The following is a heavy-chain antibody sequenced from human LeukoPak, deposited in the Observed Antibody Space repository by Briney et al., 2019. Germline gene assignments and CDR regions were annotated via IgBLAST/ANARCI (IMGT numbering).Heavy chain of an antibody. V-gene: IGHV1-46*01. CDR3: ARDSYGSDY. CDR1: GYTSSNYH. CDR2: ITPSDGST. D-gene: IGHD5-18*01. Sequence: GASVKVSCMASGYTSSNYHVHWVRQAPGQGLEWMGKITPSDGSTTYAQNFQDRVIMTRDTSSSTVYMQLSSLRSEDTAVYYCARDSYGSDYWGQGTLVTVSS. J-gene: IGHJ4*02.